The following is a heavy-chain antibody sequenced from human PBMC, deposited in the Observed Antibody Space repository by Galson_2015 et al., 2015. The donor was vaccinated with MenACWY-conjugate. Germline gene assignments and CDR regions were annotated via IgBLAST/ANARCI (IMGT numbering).Heavy chain of an antibody. CDR1: GGSARSSGYY. J-gene: IGHJ4*02. Sequence: GQLQESGPGLVKPSETLSLTCTVSGGSARSSGYYWTWIRQPPGKGLEWIGLIYDSGTTKYNPSLNGRVTISLCTSKNQVSLKLISVTSADTAVYYCAREFSYWGQGTLVTVSS. CDR2: IYDSGTT. V-gene: IGHV4-61*08. CDR3: AREFSY. D-gene: IGHD2/OR15-2a*01.